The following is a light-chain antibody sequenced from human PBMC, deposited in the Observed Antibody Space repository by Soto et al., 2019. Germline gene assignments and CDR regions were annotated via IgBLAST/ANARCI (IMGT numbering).Light chain of an antibody. CDR2: GVS. CDR1: QSVTSTF. J-gene: IGKJ1*01. V-gene: IGKV3-20*01. CDR3: LQYDSALRT. Sequence: EIVLTQSPGTLSLSPGERATLSCRASQSVTSTFLAWYQQKPGQAPRLLIYGVSTRATGIPDRFSGSGSGTDFTLTISRLEPEDFAVYYCLQYDSALRTCGQGTKVEIK.